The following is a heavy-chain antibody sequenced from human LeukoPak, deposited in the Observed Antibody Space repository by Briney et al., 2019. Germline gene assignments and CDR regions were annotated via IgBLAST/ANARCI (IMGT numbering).Heavy chain of an antibody. V-gene: IGHV3-11*01. Sequence: GGSLRLSCAASEFVFSDYYMSWIRRAPGKGLECVSYISDSGSTIYYADSVKGRFTISRDNVKNSLYLQMNGLIAEDTAVYYCAREMEGDYGSGTFFDLWGQGNMVTVSS. D-gene: IGHD3-10*01. CDR1: EFVFSDYY. J-gene: IGHJ4*02. CDR3: AREMEGDYGSGTFFDL. CDR2: ISDSGSTI.